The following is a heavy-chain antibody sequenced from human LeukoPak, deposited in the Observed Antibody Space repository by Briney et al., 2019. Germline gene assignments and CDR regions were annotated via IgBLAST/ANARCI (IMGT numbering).Heavy chain of an antibody. V-gene: IGHV3-48*03. CDR1: GFTFSSYE. CDR2: ISSSGSTI. CDR3: ARNTQDSAAAGTCFDY. Sequence: GGSLRLSCAASGFTFSSYEMNWVRQAPGKGLEWVSYISSSGSTIYYADSVKGRFTISRDNAKNSLYLQMNSLRAEDTALYYCARNTQDSAAAGTCFDYWGQGTLVTVSS. D-gene: IGHD6-13*01. J-gene: IGHJ4*02.